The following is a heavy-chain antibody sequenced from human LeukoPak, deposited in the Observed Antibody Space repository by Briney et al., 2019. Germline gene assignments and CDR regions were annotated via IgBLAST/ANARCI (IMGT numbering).Heavy chain of an antibody. V-gene: IGHV1-24*01. CDR1: GYTLTELS. CDR2: FDPEDGET. D-gene: IGHD3-10*01. Sequence: ASVKVSCKVSGYTLTELSMHWVRQAPGKGLEWMGGFDPEDGETIYAQKFQGRVTMTEDTSTDTAYMELSSLRSEDTAVYYCARGKRGVIITSAWGQGTLVTVSS. J-gene: IGHJ5*02. CDR3: ARGKRGVIITSA.